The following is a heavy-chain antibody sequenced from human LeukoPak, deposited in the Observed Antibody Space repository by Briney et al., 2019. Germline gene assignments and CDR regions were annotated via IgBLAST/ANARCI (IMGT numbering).Heavy chain of an antibody. Sequence: SVKVSCKASGGTFSSYAISWVRQAPGQGLEWMGGIIPIFGTANYAQKFQGRVTITADESTSTAYMELSSLRSEDTAVYYCARSGDYGGTHDAFDIWGQGTMVSVSS. D-gene: IGHD4-23*01. CDR3: ARSGDYGGTHDAFDI. CDR1: GGTFSSYA. V-gene: IGHV1-69*13. CDR2: IIPIFGTA. J-gene: IGHJ3*02.